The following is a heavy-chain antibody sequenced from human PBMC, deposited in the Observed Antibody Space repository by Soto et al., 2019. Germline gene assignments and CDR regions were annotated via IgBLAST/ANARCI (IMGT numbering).Heavy chain of an antibody. CDR3: AREWSPPLAVFDY. J-gene: IGHJ4*02. CDR2: IKQYGSEK. Sequence: GGSLRLSCAASGFTFSTYWMSWVRQAPGKGLEWVANIKQYGSEKYYVDSVKGRFTISRDNAKNSVYLQMSRLRAEDTAVYYCAREWSPPLAVFDYWGQGVLVTVSS. CDR1: GFTFSTYW. V-gene: IGHV3-7*03. D-gene: IGHD3-3*01.